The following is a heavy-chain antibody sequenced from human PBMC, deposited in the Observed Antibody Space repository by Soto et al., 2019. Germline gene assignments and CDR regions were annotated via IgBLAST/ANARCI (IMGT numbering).Heavy chain of an antibody. CDR3: ARDPYGLIVVVISKFDN. Sequence: GGSLRLSCAVSRLLCDNCGMKWVRQAPGKGLEWVSGINWNGGRTGYADSVKGRLSISRDKAKNSLYLQMNSLRAEDTALYYCARDPYGLIVVVISKFDNWGQGTLVTVSS. J-gene: IGHJ4*02. CDR1: RLLCDNCG. D-gene: IGHD3-22*01. CDR2: INWNGGRT. V-gene: IGHV3-20*04.